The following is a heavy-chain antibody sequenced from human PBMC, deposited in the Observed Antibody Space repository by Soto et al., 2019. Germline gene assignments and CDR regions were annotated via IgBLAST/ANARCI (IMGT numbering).Heavy chain of an antibody. J-gene: IGHJ6*03. CDR2: MNTNSANT. CDR1: GYSFTSYD. D-gene: IGHD2-2*02. CDR3: ARGGCLDTHMDV. Sequence: QVQLVQSGAEVKKPGASLKVSCKASGYSFTSYDMNWVRQVPGQGPEWMGGMNTNSANTGYAQKFQGRITMRRDMSTRTAYMGLRSLTSEDTAVYYCARGGCLDTHMDVWGRVTTCTVSS. V-gene: IGHV1-8*01.